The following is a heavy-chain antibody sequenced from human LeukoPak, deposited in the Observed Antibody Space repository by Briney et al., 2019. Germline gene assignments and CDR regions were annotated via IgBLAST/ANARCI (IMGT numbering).Heavy chain of an antibody. CDR1: GFTFSNYW. D-gene: IGHD3-16*01. Sequence: PGGSLRLSCAASGFTFSNYWVHWVRQAPGKGLVWVSRINRDGSTTNYADSVKGRLTISRDNAKNTLYLQMNSLRVDDTAFYYCARDTGEMFDPWGQGTLVTVSS. CDR2: INRDGSTT. CDR3: ARDTGEMFDP. J-gene: IGHJ5*02. V-gene: IGHV3-74*01.